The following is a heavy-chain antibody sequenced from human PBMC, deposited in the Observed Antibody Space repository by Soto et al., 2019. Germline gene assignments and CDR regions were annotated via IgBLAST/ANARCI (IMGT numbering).Heavy chain of an antibody. CDR3: ARETRSPNWFDP. V-gene: IGHV1-69*13. CDR1: GGTFSSYA. CDR2: IIPIFGTA. Sequence: VASVKVSCKASGGTFSSYAISWVRQAPGQGLEWMGGIIPIFGTANYAQKFQGRVTITADESTSTAYMELSSLRSEDTAVYYCARETRSPNWFDPWGQGTLVTVSS. J-gene: IGHJ5*02. D-gene: IGHD2-15*01.